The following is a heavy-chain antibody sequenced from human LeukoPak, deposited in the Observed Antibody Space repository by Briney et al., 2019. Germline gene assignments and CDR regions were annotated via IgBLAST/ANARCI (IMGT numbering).Heavy chain of an antibody. J-gene: IGHJ4*02. CDR2: ISSSGESP. CDR1: GFTFSRYA. Sequence: TGGSLRLSCAASGFTFSRYAMSWVRQAPGKGLEWVCGISSSGESPYYADSVKGRFTISRDNSKNTWYLEINSLRAEDTAVYYCAKKSRDGYNPFDYLGQGTLVTVSS. V-gene: IGHV3-23*01. D-gene: IGHD5-24*01. CDR3: AKKSRDGYNPFDY.